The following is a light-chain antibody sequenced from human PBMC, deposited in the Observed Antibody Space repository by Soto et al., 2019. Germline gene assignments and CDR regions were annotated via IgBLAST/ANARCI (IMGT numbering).Light chain of an antibody. CDR1: SSNIGSNT. CDR3: AAWDDSLNGYV. V-gene: IGLV1-44*01. CDR2: SSN. J-gene: IGLJ1*01. Sequence: QSALTQPPSTSGTPGQRVTISCSGSSSNIGSNTVNWYQHLPGTAPKLLIYSSNQRPSGVPDRFSGSKSGTSASLAVSGLQSEDEADYYCAAWDDSLNGYVFGTGTKVT.